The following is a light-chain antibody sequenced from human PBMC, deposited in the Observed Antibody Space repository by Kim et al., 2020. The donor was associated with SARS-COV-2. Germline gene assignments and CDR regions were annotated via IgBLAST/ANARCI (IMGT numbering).Light chain of an antibody. CDR1: QSVRSSY. V-gene: IGKV3-20*01. Sequence: EIVLTQSPGTLSLSPGERATLSCRASQSVRSSYLAWYQQKHGQAPSLLIYGASIRATGIPDRFSGSVCGTDFTLPISRLEPEDFAVYYCQHYGSSPLTFGGGTKLDI. J-gene: IGKJ4*01. CDR2: GAS. CDR3: QHYGSSPLT.